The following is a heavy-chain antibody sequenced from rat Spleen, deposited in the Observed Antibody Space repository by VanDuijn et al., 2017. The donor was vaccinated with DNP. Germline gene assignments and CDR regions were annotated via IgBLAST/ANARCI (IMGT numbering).Heavy chain of an antibody. J-gene: IGHJ3*01. Sequence: EVQLVESGGGLVQPGRSLKLSCAASGFTFSAYYMAWVRQAPTKGLEWVASLSTGGDKSDYRDSGKGRFTISRDDAKNTQYLQMDSLRSEDTATYYCARHEDYSSYIYGFAYWGQGTLVTVSS. CDR2: LSTGGDKS. CDR3: ARHEDYSSYIYGFAY. V-gene: IGHV5S13*01. D-gene: IGHD1-2*01. CDR1: GFTFSAYY.